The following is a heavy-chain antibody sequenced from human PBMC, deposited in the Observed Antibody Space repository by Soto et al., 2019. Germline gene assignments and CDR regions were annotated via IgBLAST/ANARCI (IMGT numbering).Heavy chain of an antibody. J-gene: IGHJ5*02. Sequence: PSETLLLTCTVSGGSISSCCWSWIRQHPGKGLEWIGYIYYSGSTNYNPSLKSRVTISVDTSKNQFSLKLSSVTAADTAVYYCARAVAGDWFDPSGHGTLVTVSS. D-gene: IGHD6-19*01. CDR1: GGSISSCC. CDR2: IYYSGST. V-gene: IGHV4-59*01. CDR3: ARAVAGDWFDP.